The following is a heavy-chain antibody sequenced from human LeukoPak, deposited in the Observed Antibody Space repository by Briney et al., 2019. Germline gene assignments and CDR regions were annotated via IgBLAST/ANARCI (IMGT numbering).Heavy chain of an antibody. CDR1: GDSSSTFS. CDR3: ARVHWNYDGLAWFDP. CDR2: IYTSGAT. V-gene: IGHV4-4*07. D-gene: IGHD1-7*01. J-gene: IGHJ5*02. Sequence: SETLSLTCTVSGDSSSTFSWSWIRQPAGKGLEWIGRIYTSGATNYNHSLRGRVTMSIATSKNQFSMKLSSVTAADTAVYYCARVHWNYDGLAWFDPWGQGTLVIVSS.